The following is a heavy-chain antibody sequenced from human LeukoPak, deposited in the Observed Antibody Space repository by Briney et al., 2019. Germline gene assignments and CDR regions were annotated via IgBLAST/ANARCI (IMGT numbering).Heavy chain of an antibody. Sequence: SETLSLTCTVSGGSISSYYWSWIRQPAGKGLEWIGRIYTSGSTNYNPSLKSRVTMSVDTSKNQFSLKLSSVTAADTAVYYCVISSSFYTYDYWGQGTLVTVSS. CDR1: GGSISSYY. J-gene: IGHJ4*02. D-gene: IGHD3-22*01. CDR3: VISSSFYTYDY. CDR2: IYTSGST. V-gene: IGHV4-4*07.